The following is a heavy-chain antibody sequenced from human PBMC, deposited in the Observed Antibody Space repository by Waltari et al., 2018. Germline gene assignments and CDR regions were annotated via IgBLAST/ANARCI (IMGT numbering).Heavy chain of an antibody. D-gene: IGHD4-17*01. J-gene: IGHJ4*02. CDR2: IWYDGSKK. V-gene: IGHV3-33*01. CDR1: GFTFSSYG. CDR3: ARIDYGDYGVIDY. Sequence: QVQLVESGGGVVQPGRSLRLFCAASGFTFSSYGMHWVRQAPGKGRRQAPGKGLEWVAVIWYDGSKKYYADSVKGRFTISRDNSKNTLYLQMSSLRAEDTAVYYCARIDYGDYGVIDYWGQGTLVTVSS.